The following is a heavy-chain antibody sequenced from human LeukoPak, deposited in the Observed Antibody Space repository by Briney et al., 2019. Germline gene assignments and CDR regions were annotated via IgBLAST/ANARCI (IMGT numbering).Heavy chain of an antibody. J-gene: IGHJ4*02. D-gene: IGHD6-13*01. CDR3: ARHLRGEQQLSGFDY. Sequence: SETLSLTCTVSGGSISSYYWSWIRQPPGRGLEWIGYIYYSGSTKYNPSLRSRVTISADTSKDQFSLKLSSVTAADTAVYYCARHLRGEQQLSGFDYWGQGTPVTVSS. CDR2: IYYSGST. CDR1: GGSISSYY. V-gene: IGHV4-59*08.